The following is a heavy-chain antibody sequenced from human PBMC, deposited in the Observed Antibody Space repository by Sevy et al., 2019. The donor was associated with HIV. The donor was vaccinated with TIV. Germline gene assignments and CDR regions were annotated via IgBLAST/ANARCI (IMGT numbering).Heavy chain of an antibody. Sequence: SETLSLTCNVSGDSISSYFWSWFRQPPGKGLEWIGYIYYSGSSEYNPSLRSRVTISIDTSKKYLSMKLTSVTAADTAVYYCGRESAVVPRALVYWGQGTLVTVSS. CDR1: GDSISSYF. CDR2: IYYSGSS. J-gene: IGHJ4*02. D-gene: IGHD2-15*01. CDR3: GRESAVVPRALVY. V-gene: IGHV4-59*01.